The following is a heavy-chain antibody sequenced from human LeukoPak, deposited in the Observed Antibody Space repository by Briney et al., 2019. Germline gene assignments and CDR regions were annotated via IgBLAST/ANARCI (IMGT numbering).Heavy chain of an antibody. V-gene: IGHV3-7*03. CDR3: ARDLPPGSSGWYLGY. J-gene: IGHJ4*02. CDR1: GLTLSSNW. CDR2: IKEDGSQK. Sequence: AGGSLRLSCAASGLTLSSNWMGWVRQAPGKGLEGVSTIKEDGSQKYYGGSVKGRFTISRDTAKYSLYLHMNSVRAEDTAVYYCARDLPPGSSGWYLGYWGQGTLVTVSS. D-gene: IGHD6-19*01.